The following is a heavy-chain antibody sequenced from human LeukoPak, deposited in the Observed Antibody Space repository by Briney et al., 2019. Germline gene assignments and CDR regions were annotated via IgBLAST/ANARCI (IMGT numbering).Heavy chain of an antibody. D-gene: IGHD2-15*01. CDR2: ISGSGDRT. Sequence: GGSLRLSCAASGFTFTVYAMTWVRQAPGRGLEWVSAISGSGDRTYYADSVKGRFTISRDNTKDSLYLQMNSLRAEDTAIYYCARATWDSWGQGALVTVSS. CDR3: ARATWDS. CDR1: GFTFTVYA. J-gene: IGHJ4*02. V-gene: IGHV3-23*01.